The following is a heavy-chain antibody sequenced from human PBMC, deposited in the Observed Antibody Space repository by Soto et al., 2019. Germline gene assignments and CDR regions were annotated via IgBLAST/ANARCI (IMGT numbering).Heavy chain of an antibody. V-gene: IGHV3-9*01. Sequence: PGGALRLSCAASGFTFDDYAMHWVRQAPGKGLEWVSGISWNSGSIGYADSVKGRFTISRDNAKNSLYLQMNSLRAEDTALYYCAKVRRDFGVVINNYYYYYMDVWGKGTTVTVSS. CDR1: GFTFDDYA. CDR2: ISWNSGSI. J-gene: IGHJ6*03. CDR3: AKVRRDFGVVINNYYYYYMDV. D-gene: IGHD3-3*01.